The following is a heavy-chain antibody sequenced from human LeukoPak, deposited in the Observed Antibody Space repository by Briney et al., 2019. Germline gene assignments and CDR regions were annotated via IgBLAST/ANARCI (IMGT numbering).Heavy chain of an antibody. CDR2: IYSGGST. V-gene: IGHV3-53*01. CDR3: ARDHEHDSSGYYYGPWFDP. Sequence: GGSLRLSCEGSAFIFSGHWMNWVRQTPGKGLEWVSVIYSGGSTYYADSVKGRFTISRDNSKNTLYLQMNSLRAEDTAVYYCARDHEHDSSGYYYGPWFDPWGQGTLVTVSS. CDR1: AFIFSGHW. D-gene: IGHD3-22*01. J-gene: IGHJ5*02.